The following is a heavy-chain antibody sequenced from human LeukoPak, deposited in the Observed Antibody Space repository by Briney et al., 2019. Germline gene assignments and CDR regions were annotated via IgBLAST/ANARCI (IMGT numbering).Heavy chain of an antibody. CDR3: TTGHYDILTGYSNYYYYGMDV. V-gene: IGHV3-7*05. Sequence: PGRSLRLSCAASGFTLSSYWMSWVRQAPGKGMEWVANIKQDGSEKYYVAAGKGRFTISRDNAKNSLYLQMNSLRAEDTAVYYCTTGHYDILTGYSNYYYYGMDVWGQGTTVTVSS. D-gene: IGHD3-9*01. CDR1: GFTLSSYW. CDR2: IKQDGSEK. J-gene: IGHJ6*02.